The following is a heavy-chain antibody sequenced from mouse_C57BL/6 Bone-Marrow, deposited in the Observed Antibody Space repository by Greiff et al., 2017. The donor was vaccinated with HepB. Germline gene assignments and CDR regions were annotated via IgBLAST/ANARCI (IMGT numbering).Heavy chain of an antibody. V-gene: IGHV1-50*01. J-gene: IGHJ4*01. CDR3: ARPYSNYGYYAMDY. CDR2: IDPSDSYT. Sequence: QVQLQQPGAELVKPGASVKLSCKASGYTFTSYWMQWVKQRPGQGLEWIGEIDPSDSYTNYNQKFKGKATLTVDTSSSTAYMQLSSLTSEDSAVYYCARPYSNYGYYAMDYWGQGTSVTVCS. CDR1: GYTFTSYW. D-gene: IGHD2-5*01.